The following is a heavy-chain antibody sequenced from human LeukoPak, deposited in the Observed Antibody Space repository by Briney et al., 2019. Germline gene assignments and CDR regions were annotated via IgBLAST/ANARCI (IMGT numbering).Heavy chain of an antibody. CDR1: GGSISSCY. J-gene: IGHJ4*02. V-gene: IGHV4-59*01. CDR3: ARVVEMATALPSSYFDY. D-gene: IGHD5-24*01. Sequence: SETLSLTCTVSGGSISSCYWSWIRQPPGKGLEWIGYIYYSGSTNYNPSLKSRVTISVDTSKNQFSLKLSSVTAADTAVYYCARVVEMATALPSSYFDYWGQGTLVTVSS. CDR2: IYYSGST.